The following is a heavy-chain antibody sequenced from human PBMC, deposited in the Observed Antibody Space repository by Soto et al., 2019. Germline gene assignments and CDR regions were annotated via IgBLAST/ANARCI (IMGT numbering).Heavy chain of an antibody. CDR2: LNWNSVTA. J-gene: IGHJ4*02. V-gene: IGHV3-9*01. Sequence: GGSLRLSCAASGFNFGDYSMHWVRQGPGKGLEWVSGLNWNSVTAGYADSVKGRFSISRDNGKYALYLQMTSLRPEHTGLYYCVKDISGAYSAPTYDFWGQGSLVTVSS. D-gene: IGHD1-26*01. CDR1: GFNFGDYS. CDR3: VKDISGAYSAPTYDF.